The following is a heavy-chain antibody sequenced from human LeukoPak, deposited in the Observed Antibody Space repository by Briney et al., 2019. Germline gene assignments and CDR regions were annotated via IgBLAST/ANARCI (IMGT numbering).Heavy chain of an antibody. V-gene: IGHV4-59*01. CDR1: SDSISNYY. J-gene: IGHJ4*02. CDR3: ARGTIASFDY. D-gene: IGHD1-7*01. CDR2: IYYTGST. Sequence: TSETLSLTCTVSSDSISNYYWSWIRQPPGKGLEWIGYIYYTGSTHYNPSLKSRVTILVDRSKNQFSLRLNSVTAADTAVYSCARGTIASFDYWGQGALVTVSS.